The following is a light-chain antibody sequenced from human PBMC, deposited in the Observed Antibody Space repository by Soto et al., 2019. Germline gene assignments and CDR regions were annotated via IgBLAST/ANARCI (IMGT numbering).Light chain of an antibody. CDR1: QSSSGTY. CDR2: SAS. J-gene: IGKJ1*01. CDR3: QHYGTSPST. Sequence: DTVLTQSPGTLSLTSGERATLSCRASQSSSGTYVAWYQQKPGQAPRLLIYSASTRATGIPDRFSGSGSGTDFTLTISRLEPEDFAVYYCQHYGTSPSTFGRGTKVDIK. V-gene: IGKV3-20*01.